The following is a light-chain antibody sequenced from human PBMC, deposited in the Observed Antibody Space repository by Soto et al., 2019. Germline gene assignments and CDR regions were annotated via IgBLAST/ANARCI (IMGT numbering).Light chain of an antibody. CDR1: QTISSW. CDR2: ATS. V-gene: IGKV1-5*01. CDR3: QHYNSYSEA. J-gene: IGKJ1*01. Sequence: DIQMTQSPSTLSGSVGDRVTITCRASQTISSWLAWYQQKPGKAPKLLIYATSTLQSGVPSRFSGSGSGTDFTLNISGLQPEDFATYYCQHYNSYSEAFGQGTKGDIK.